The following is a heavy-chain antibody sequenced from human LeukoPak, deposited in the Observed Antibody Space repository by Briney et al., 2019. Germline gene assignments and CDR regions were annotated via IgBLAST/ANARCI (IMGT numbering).Heavy chain of an antibody. D-gene: IGHD1-26*01. V-gene: IGHV3-13*04. Sequence: GGSLRLSCEASGFTFSRYDMHWVRQPTGKGLEWVSIIGTAGDTYYPGSVKGRFTISRENAKNSLYLQMNSLRAGDTAVYYCARGQPGWGLDYWGQGTLVTVSS. J-gene: IGHJ4*02. CDR2: IGTAGDT. CDR3: ARGQPGWGLDY. CDR1: GFTFSRYD.